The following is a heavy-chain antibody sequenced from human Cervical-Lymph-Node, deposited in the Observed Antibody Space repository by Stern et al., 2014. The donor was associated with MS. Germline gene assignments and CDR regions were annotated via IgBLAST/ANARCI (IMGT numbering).Heavy chain of an antibody. D-gene: IGHD6-19*01. CDR2: ISHAGSKK. J-gene: IGHJ4*02. Sequence: QLVQSGGGVVQPGRSLRLSCAGSGFTFSTYGMHWVRQAPGKGLEWASLISHAGSKKYYVDSVKGRFTISRYKSKNTMYVHMNSLRDEDTAVDYCAKDRGSGWSLDNWGQGTLVIVSS. CDR3: AKDRGSGWSLDN. V-gene: IGHV3-30*18. CDR1: GFTFSTYG.